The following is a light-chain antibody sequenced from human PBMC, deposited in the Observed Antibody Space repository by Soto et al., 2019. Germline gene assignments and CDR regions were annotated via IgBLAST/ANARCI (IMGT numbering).Light chain of an antibody. CDR2: GAS. Sequence: EIVLTQSPGTLSLSPGERATLSCRASQSVSSSYLAWYQQKPGQAPRLLIYGASSMATGIPDRFSGSGSGTDFTLTISRLEPEDFGVYYCQQYGSSPPTTFGQGTKVEIK. V-gene: IGKV3-20*01. CDR1: QSVSSSY. CDR3: QQYGSSPPTT. J-gene: IGKJ1*01.